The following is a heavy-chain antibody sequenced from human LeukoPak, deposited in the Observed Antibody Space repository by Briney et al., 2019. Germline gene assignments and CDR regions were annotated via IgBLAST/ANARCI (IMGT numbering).Heavy chain of an antibody. J-gene: IGHJ5*02. Sequence: AASVKVSCKASGYTFTSHYMHCVRQAPGQGLEWMGLINPSGSSTLYAQKFQGRVTMTRDMSTTTDYMELSSLRSEDTAVYYCARDNSVGDIAWWFDPWGQGTLVTVSS. CDR1: GYTFTSHY. CDR3: ARDNSVGDIAWWFDP. CDR2: INPSGSST. D-gene: IGHD3-16*02. V-gene: IGHV1-46*01.